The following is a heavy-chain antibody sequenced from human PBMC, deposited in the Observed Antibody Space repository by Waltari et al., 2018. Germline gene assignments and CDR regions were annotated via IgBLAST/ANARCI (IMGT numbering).Heavy chain of an antibody. Sequence: QVQLVESGGGVVQPGRSLRLSCAASGFTFRSFGMHWVRQAPGKGLESLAVIAYDGSKKYYADSVKGRFTISRDNSNDTLYLQMNTLRPEDTAVYYCAKDGFLEYLYSVFDSWGQGTLVSVSS. CDR2: IAYDGSKK. J-gene: IGHJ4*02. D-gene: IGHD3-3*01. CDR1: GFTFRSFG. V-gene: IGHV3-30*18. CDR3: AKDGFLEYLYSVFDS.